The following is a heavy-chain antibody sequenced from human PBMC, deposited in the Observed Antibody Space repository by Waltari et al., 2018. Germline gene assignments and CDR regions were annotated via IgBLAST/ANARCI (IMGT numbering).Heavy chain of an antibody. J-gene: IGHJ4*02. CDR1: GFSFSSYW. CDR2: IKQDGSEK. CDR3: ARNDFWTGYTYFLDH. V-gene: IGHV3-7*01. Sequence: EVQLVESGGGLVQPGGSLRLSCVASGFSFSSYWMSWVRQAPGKGLEWVANIKQDGSEKYYVDSAKGRFTISRDNAKNSLYLQMNGLRAEDTAVYYCARNDFWTGYTYFLDHWGQGTVVTVSP. D-gene: IGHD3-3*01.